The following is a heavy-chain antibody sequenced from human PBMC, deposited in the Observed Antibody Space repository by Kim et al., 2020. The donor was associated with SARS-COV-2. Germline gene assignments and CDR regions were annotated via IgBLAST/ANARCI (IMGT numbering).Heavy chain of an antibody. CDR3: AVPITYYYDSSGYSFGY. CDR2: MNPNSGNT. J-gene: IGHJ4*02. Sequence: ASVKVSCKASGYTFTSYDINWVRQATGQGLEWMGWMNPNSGNTGYAQKFQGRVTMTRNTSISTAYMELSSLRSEDTAVYYCAVPITYYYDSSGYSFGYWGQGTLVTVSS. CDR1: GYTFTSYD. V-gene: IGHV1-8*01. D-gene: IGHD3-22*01.